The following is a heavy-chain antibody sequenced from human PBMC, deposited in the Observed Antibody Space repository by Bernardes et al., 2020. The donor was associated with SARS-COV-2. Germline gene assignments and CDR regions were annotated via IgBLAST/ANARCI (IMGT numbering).Heavy chain of an antibody. J-gene: IGHJ4*02. CDR3: ARDLIDSWAYFDY. D-gene: IGHD6-13*01. Sequence: ALRLSYAASGFTFSNYGMHWVRQAPGKGLEWVAHVWFDGSDIDYADSVKGRFTISRDNSKNTLFLQMNNLRAEDTAVYYCARDLIDSWAYFDYWGQGTLVTVSS. CDR2: VWFDGSDI. V-gene: IGHV3-33*01. CDR1: GFTFSNYG.